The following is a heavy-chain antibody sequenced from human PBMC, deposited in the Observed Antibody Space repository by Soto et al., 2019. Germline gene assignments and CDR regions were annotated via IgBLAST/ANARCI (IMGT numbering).Heavy chain of an antibody. D-gene: IGHD1-26*01. CDR3: ARTKGGRVGATPFNY. CDR2: INPSGGST. Sequence: QVQLVQSGAEVKKPGASVKVSCKASGYTFTSYYMHWVRQAPGQGLEWMGVINPSGGSTNYAQKFQGRVTMTRDTSTSTVYMELSSLRSEDTAVYYCARTKGGRVGATPFNYWGQGTLVTVSS. J-gene: IGHJ4*02. CDR1: GYTFTSYY. V-gene: IGHV1-46*01.